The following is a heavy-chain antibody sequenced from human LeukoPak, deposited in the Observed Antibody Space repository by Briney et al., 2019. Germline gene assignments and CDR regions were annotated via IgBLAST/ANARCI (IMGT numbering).Heavy chain of an antibody. CDR2: INPSGGST. V-gene: IGHV1-46*01. Sequence: ASGTVSCKASGYTFTSYYMHWARQAPGQGLEWMGIINPSGGSTSYAQKFQGRVTMTRDTSTSTVYMELSSLRSEDTAVYYCARNANYDFWSGYQNWFDPWGQGTLVTVSS. CDR1: GYTFTSYY. CDR3: ARNANYDFWSGYQNWFDP. J-gene: IGHJ5*02. D-gene: IGHD3-3*01.